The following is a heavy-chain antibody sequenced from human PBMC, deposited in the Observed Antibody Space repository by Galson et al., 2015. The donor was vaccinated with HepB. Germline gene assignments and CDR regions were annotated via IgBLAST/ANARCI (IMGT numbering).Heavy chain of an antibody. CDR3: ARFGSLLWFGELLSDSFDI. CDR1: GYTFTSYY. J-gene: IGHJ3*02. CDR2: INPSGGST. D-gene: IGHD3-10*01. V-gene: IGHV1-46*03. Sequence: SVKVSCKASGYTFTSYYMHWVRQAPGQGLEWMGIINPSGGSTSYAQKFQGRVTMTRDTSTNTVYMELSSLRSEDTAVYYCARFGSLLWFGELLSDSFDIWGQGTMVTVSS.